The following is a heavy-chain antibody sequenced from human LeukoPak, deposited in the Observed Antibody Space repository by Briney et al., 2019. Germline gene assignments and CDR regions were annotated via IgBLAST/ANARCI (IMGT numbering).Heavy chain of an antibody. CDR2: ISYDGRNK. D-gene: IGHD6-25*01. Sequence: SGGSLRLSCAASGFTFSSYGMHWVRQAPGKGLEWVAVISYDGRNKYYADSVKGRFTISRDNSKNTLYLQMNSLRAEDTAVYYCAKGSRAAGYYFDYWGQGTLVTVSS. J-gene: IGHJ4*02. CDR3: AKGSRAAGYYFDY. V-gene: IGHV3-30*18. CDR1: GFTFSSYG.